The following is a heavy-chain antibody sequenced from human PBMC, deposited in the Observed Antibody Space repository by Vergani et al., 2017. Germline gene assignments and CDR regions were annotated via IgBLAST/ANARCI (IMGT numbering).Heavy chain of an antibody. CDR1: GYSFTNYW. CDR2: IHPADSDT. J-gene: IGHJ4*02. CDR3: ARLXGRDSSGSKYFDY. V-gene: IGHV5-51*01. D-gene: IGHD3-22*01. Sequence: EVQLVQSGAEVKKPGESLKISCQISGYSFTNYWIGWVRQMPGKGLEWMGIIHPADSDTRYSPSFQGQVTISVDKSSSTAYLQRSSLRASDSAMYYCARLXGRDSSGSKYFDYWGQGTLVTVSS.